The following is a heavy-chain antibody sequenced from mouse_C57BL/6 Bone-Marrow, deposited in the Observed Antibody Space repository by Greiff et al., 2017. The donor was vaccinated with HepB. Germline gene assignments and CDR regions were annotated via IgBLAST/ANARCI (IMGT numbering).Heavy chain of an antibody. Sequence: QVQLQQPGAELVRPGTSVKLSCKASGYTFTSYWMHWVKQRPGQGLEWIGVIDPSDSYTNYNQKFKGKATLTVDTSSSTAYMQLSSLTSEDSAVYYCARRFPYYAMDYWGQGTSVTVSS. V-gene: IGHV1-59*01. CDR2: IDPSDSYT. CDR1: GYTFTSYW. CDR3: ARRFPYYAMDY. J-gene: IGHJ4*01.